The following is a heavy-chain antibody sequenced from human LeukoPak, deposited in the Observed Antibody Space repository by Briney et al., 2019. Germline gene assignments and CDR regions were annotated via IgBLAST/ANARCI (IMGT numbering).Heavy chain of an antibody. CDR2: IYTSGST. Sequence: SETLSLTCTVSGVSISGYYWNWIRQPAGKGLEWIGRIYTSGSTHDNPSLKSRVTMSVDTSKNQVSLKLSSVTDADTAVYYCARDLGCGGGSCRDYWGQGTLVTVPS. D-gene: IGHD2-15*01. V-gene: IGHV4-4*07. CDR1: GVSISGYY. CDR3: ARDLGCGGGSCRDY. J-gene: IGHJ4*02.